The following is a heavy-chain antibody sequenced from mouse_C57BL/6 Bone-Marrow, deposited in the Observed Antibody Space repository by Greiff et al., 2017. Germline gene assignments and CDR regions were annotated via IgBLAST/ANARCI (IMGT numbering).Heavy chain of an antibody. Sequence: VQLQQSGAELVKPGASVKISCKASGYAFRSYWMNWVKQRPGTGLEWIGQIYPGDGDTDYNGKFKGEGTLTADKSSSTAYMQLSSLTSEDSAVYFWARGGYGSSDWYFDVWGTGTTVTVSS. CDR2: IYPGDGDT. V-gene: IGHV1-80*01. CDR1: GYAFRSYW. J-gene: IGHJ1*03. CDR3: ARGGYGSSDWYFDV. D-gene: IGHD1-1*01.